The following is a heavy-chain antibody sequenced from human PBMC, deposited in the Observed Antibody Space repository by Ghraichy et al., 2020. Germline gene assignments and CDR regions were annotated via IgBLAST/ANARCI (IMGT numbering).Heavy chain of an antibody. CDR2: ISWNSGSI. CDR1: GFTFDDYA. Sequence: GGSLRLSCAASGFTFDDYAMHWVRQAPGKGLEWVSGISWNSGSIGYADSVKGRFTISRDNAKNSLYLQMNSLRAEDTALYYCATGIAARQANFDYWGQGTLVTVSS. D-gene: IGHD6-6*01. J-gene: IGHJ4*02. CDR3: ATGIAARQANFDY. V-gene: IGHV3-9*01.